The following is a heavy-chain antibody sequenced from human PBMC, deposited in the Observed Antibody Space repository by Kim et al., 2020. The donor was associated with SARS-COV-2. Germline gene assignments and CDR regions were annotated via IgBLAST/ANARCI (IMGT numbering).Heavy chain of an antibody. V-gene: IGHV7-4-1*02. D-gene: IGHD3-22*01. Sequence: YAQGFTGRFVFSLDTSVSTAYLQISSLKAEDTAVYYCARNGDYYDSNFDYWGQGTLVTVSS. J-gene: IGHJ4*02. CDR3: ARNGDYYDSNFDY.